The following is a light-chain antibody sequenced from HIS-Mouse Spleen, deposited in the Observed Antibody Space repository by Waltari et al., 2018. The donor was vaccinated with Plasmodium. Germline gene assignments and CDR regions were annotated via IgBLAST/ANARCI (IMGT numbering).Light chain of an antibody. CDR3: QQYGSSPYT. CDR1: QSVGSSY. Sequence: EIVLTQSPGTLSLSPGERATLSCRASQSVGSSYLAWYQQKPGQAPRLLIYGASSRATGIPDRFSGSGSGTDFTLTISRLEPEDFAVYYCQQYGSSPYTCGQGTKLEIK. V-gene: IGKV3-20*01. CDR2: GAS. J-gene: IGKJ2*01.